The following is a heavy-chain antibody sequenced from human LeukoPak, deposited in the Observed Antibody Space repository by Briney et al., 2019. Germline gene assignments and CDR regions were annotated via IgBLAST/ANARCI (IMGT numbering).Heavy chain of an antibody. V-gene: IGHV5-51*01. CDR3: ARQLGYCSSTSCYGRYYYYYMDV. D-gene: IGHD2-2*01. CDR1: GYSFTSYW. CDR2: IYPGDSVT. J-gene: IGHJ6*03. Sequence: GESLKISCKGSGYSFTSYWIGWVRQMPGKGLEGMGIIYPGDSVTRYSPAFQGQVTISDDKSISTAYLQWSSLKASDPAMYYCARQLGYCSSTSCYGRYYYYYMDVWGKGTTVTVSS.